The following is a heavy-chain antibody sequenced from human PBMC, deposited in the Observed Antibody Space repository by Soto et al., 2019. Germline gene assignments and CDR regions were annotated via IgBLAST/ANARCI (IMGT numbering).Heavy chain of an antibody. V-gene: IGHV1-18*01. D-gene: IGHD7-27*01. CDR3: ASDHRGANSGGRFDH. J-gene: IGHJ5*02. CDR1: GYTFTSYG. Sequence: QVQLVQSGAEVKKPGASVKVSCKASGYTFTSYGVCWVRQAPGHGLEWMGWISTYNGDTKIAQKFQGRVPMTTDRSTSTAYMELRSVRSDDTSVYYCASDHRGANSGGRFDHWGQGTLVTVSS. CDR2: ISTYNGDT.